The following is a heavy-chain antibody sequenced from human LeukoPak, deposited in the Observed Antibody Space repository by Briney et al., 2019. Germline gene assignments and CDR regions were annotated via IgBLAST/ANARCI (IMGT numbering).Heavy chain of an antibody. CDR3: AKDGL. Sequence: GGSLTLSCAASGFTFSNDGMNWVRQAPGKGLEWVSGISTSGRTHYADSVKGRFTIPRDDSKNTLYLQMNSLRDEETAVYYCAKDGLWGQGTQVTVSS. CDR2: ISTSGRT. V-gene: IGHV3-23*01. CDR1: GFTFSNDG. D-gene: IGHD2-21*01. J-gene: IGHJ4*02.